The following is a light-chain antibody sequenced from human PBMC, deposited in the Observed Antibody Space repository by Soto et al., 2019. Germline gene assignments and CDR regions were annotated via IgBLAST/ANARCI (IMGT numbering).Light chain of an antibody. CDR1: QSISTY. Sequence: DIQMTQSPSSLSASVGDRVTLTCRASQSISTYLNWYQQIPGKAPKLLIFAAYNLQSGVPSRFGGSGSGTDFTLTISSLQPEDFATYYCQQTYSTPGTFGQGTKVEI. J-gene: IGKJ1*01. CDR2: AAY. V-gene: IGKV1-39*01. CDR3: QQTYSTPGT.